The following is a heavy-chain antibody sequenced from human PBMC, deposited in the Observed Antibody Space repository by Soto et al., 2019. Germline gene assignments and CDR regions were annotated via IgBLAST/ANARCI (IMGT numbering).Heavy chain of an antibody. CDR2: IGPESGAT. Sequence: ASVKVSCKTSGYTFTGHYIHWVRQAPQQGPEWMGEIGPESGATRYAQKFRGRVTMTMDTSITTVYMELKNLSPDDTAVYYCGRGRSGQIVIFYWGQGTPVTVSS. V-gene: IGHV1-2*02. CDR3: GRGRSGQIVIFY. CDR1: GYTFTGHY. J-gene: IGHJ4*02. D-gene: IGHD1-26*01.